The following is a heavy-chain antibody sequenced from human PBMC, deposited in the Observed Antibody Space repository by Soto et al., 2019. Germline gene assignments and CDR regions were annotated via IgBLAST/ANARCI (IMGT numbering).Heavy chain of an antibody. CDR3: ARDLGYCSSTSCPMTGYGMDV. J-gene: IGHJ6*02. CDR1: GYTFTSYY. Sequence: QVQLVQSGAEVKKPGASLKVSCKASGYTFTSYYMHWVRQAPGQGLEWMGIINPSGGSTSYAQKFQGRVTMTRDTYTSTVYMELSSLRSEDTAVYYCARDLGYCSSTSCPMTGYGMDVWGQGTTVTVSS. CDR2: INPSGGST. V-gene: IGHV1-46*01. D-gene: IGHD2-2*01.